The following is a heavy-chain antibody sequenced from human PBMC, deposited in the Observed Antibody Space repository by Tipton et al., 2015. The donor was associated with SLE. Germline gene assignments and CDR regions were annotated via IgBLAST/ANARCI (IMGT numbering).Heavy chain of an antibody. Sequence: TLSLTCTVSGGSISSRRYYWGWIRQPPGKGLEWIGSIYYSGSTYYNPSLKSRVTISVDTSKNQFSLKLSSVTAADTAVYFCAKDPSGGYGTFDFWGQGALVTVSS. V-gene: IGHV4-39*07. D-gene: IGHD4-17*01. J-gene: IGHJ4*02. CDR1: GGSISSRRYY. CDR3: AKDPSGGYGTFDF. CDR2: IYYSGST.